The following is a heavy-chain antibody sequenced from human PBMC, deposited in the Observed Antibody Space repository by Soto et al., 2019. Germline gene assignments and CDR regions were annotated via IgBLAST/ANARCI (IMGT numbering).Heavy chain of an antibody. J-gene: IGHJ4*02. D-gene: IGHD5-12*01. CDR2: ISGSGGST. CDR3: AKDQSEGGGRRYLSGYGDY. CDR1: GFTFSSYA. Sequence: EVQLLESGGGLVQPGGSLRLSCAASGFTFSSYAMSWVRQAPGKGLEWVSAISGSGGSTYYADSVKGRFTISRDNSKNRLYLQMNSPRAEDTAVYYCAKDQSEGGGRRYLSGYGDYWGQGTLVTVSS. V-gene: IGHV3-23*01.